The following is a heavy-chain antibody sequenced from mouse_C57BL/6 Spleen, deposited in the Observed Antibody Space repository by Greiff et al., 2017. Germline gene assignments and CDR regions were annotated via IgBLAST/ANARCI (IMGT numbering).Heavy chain of an antibody. D-gene: IGHD1-1*01. CDR2: IYPGDGDT. J-gene: IGHJ4*01. Sequence: QVQLQQSGPELVKPGASVKISCKASGYAFSSSWMNWVKQRPGKGLEWIGRIYPGDGDTNYNGKFKGKATLTANKSSSTAYMQLSSLTSQDSAVYFCADYGSSYAMDYWSQGTSATVSS. V-gene: IGHV1-82*01. CDR3: ADYGSSYAMDY. CDR1: GYAFSSSW.